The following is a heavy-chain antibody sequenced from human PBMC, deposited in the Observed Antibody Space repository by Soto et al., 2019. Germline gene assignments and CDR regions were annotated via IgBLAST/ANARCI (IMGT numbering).Heavy chain of an antibody. V-gene: IGHV3-23*01. Sequence: GGSLRPSFAASGFPFRGKAMSWSRQAPGKGLGGGSVISGSGGSTYYADSVKGRFTISRDNSKNTLYLQMNSLRAEDTAVYYCANFGYWGQGTLVTVSS. CDR1: GFPFRGKA. CDR2: ISGSGGST. D-gene: IGHD3-10*01. J-gene: IGHJ4*02. CDR3: ANFGY.